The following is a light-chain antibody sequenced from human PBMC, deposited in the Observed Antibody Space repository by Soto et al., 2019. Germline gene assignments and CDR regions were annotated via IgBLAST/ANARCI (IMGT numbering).Light chain of an antibody. CDR1: QSVSSN. V-gene: IGKV3-15*01. CDR3: QQDNNWSPWT. Sequence: EIVMTQSPATLSVSPGDRATLSCRASQSVSSNLAWYQQKPGQAPRLLIYGASTRATGIPARFSGSGSGTEVAHPSSSRQPGDVAVYYCQQDNNWSPWTFGQGTKLEI. J-gene: IGKJ1*01. CDR2: GAS.